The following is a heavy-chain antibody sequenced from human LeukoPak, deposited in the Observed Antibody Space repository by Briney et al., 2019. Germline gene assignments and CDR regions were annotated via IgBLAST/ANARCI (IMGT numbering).Heavy chain of an antibody. CDR3: ARGRDTARY. CDR1: GFTFSSYE. V-gene: IGHV3-48*03. CDR2: ISSSGSTI. Sequence: GGSLRLSCAASGFTFSSYEMNWVRQAPGKGLEWVSYISSSGSTIYYADSVKGRFTISRDNAKNSLYLQMNSLRAEDTALYYCARGRDTARYWGQGTLVTVSS. J-gene: IGHJ4*02. D-gene: IGHD5-18*01.